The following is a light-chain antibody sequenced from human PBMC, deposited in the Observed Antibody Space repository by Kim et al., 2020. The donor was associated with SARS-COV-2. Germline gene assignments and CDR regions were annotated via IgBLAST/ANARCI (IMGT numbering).Light chain of an antibody. CDR2: VGTGGIVG. Sequence: NLSSGYSNYKVDWYQQRPGKGPRFVMRVGTGGIVGSKGDGIPDRFSVLGSGLNRYLTIKNIQEEDESDYHCGADHGSGSNFVSGVFGGGTQLTVL. CDR3: GADHGSGSNFVSGV. CDR1: SGYSNYK. V-gene: IGLV9-49*01. J-gene: IGLJ3*02.